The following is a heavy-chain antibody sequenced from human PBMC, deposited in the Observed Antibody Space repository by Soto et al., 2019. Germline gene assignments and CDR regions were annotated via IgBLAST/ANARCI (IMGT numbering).Heavy chain of an antibody. D-gene: IGHD1-7*01. CDR2: IHFSGST. CDR3: SRDQYNWNYGWFDP. Sequence: SETLSLTCTVSGGSISSGDYYWSWIRQPPGKGLEWIAYIHFSGSTYYNPSLKSRVTMSVDTSKNQFSLKLNSVTAADTAVYYCSRDQYNWNYGWFDPWGQGTLVTVSS. CDR1: GGSISSGDYY. J-gene: IGHJ5*02. V-gene: IGHV4-30-4*01.